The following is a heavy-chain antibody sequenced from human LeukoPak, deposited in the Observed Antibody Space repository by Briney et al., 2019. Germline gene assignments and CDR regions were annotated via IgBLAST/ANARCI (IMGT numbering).Heavy chain of an antibody. V-gene: IGHV1-69*13. CDR2: IIPISGTA. Sequence: ASVKVSCKASGGTFSSYAISWVRQAPGQGLEWMGGIIPISGTANYAQKFQGRVTITADESTRTAYMELSSLRAEDTAVYYCAARPPVRFLERLWYFDYWGQGTLVTVS. D-gene: IGHD3-3*01. J-gene: IGHJ4*02. CDR3: AARPPVRFLERLWYFDY. CDR1: GGTFSSYA.